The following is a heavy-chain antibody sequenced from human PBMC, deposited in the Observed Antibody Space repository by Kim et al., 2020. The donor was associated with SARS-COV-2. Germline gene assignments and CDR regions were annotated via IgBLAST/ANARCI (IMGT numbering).Heavy chain of an antibody. D-gene: IGHD3-9*01. CDR2: IYYSGST. CDR3: ARRQAYYKILNGYYPDAFDI. J-gene: IGHJ3*02. V-gene: IGHV4-39*01. Sequence: SETLSLTCSVSGGSISSSSYYWGWIRQPPGKGLEWIGSIYYSGSTHYNPSLKSRVTISVDTSKNQFSLKLSSVTAADTAVYYCARRQAYYKILNGYYPDAFDIWGQGTTVTVSS. CDR1: GGSISSSSYY.